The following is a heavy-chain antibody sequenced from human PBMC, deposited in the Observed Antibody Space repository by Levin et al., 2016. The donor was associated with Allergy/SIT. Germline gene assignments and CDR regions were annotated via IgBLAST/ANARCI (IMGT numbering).Heavy chain of an antibody. CDR2: INHSGST. Sequence: SETLSLTCAVYGGSFSGYYWSWIRQPPGKGLEWIGEINHSGSTNYNPSLKSRVTISVDTSKNQFSLKLSSVTAADTAVYYCARGQYSYPGWFDPWGQGTLVTVSS. D-gene: IGHD5-18*01. J-gene: IGHJ5*02. CDR1: GGSFSGYY. V-gene: IGHV4-34*01. CDR3: ARGQYSYPGWFDP.